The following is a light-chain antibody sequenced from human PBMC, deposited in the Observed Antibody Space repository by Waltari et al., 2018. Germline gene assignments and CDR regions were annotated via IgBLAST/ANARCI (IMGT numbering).Light chain of an antibody. CDR1: SSNIGSNT. V-gene: IGLV1-44*01. CDR3: AAWDDRLNGPV. Sequence: QSVLTQPPSASGTPGQRVTISCSGSSSNIGSNTVSWYQQLPGTAPKLLIYTNHQRPSGVPDRFSGSKSGTSASLAISGLQSEDEADYCCAAWDDRLNGPVFGGGTKLTVL. J-gene: IGLJ2*01. CDR2: TNH.